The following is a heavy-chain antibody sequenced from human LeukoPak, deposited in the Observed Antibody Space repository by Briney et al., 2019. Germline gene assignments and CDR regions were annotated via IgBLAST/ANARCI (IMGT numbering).Heavy chain of an antibody. V-gene: IGHV4-34*01. CDR3: ASIKGYCSGGSCYSQGGYYFDY. CDR2: INHSGST. Sequence: PSETLSLTCAVYGGSFSGYYWSWIRQPPGKGLEWIGEINHSGSTNYNPSLKSRVTISVDTSKNQFSLKLSSVTAADTAVYYCASIKGYCSGGSCYSQGGYYFDYWGQGTLVTVSS. CDR1: GGSFSGYY. J-gene: IGHJ4*02. D-gene: IGHD2-15*01.